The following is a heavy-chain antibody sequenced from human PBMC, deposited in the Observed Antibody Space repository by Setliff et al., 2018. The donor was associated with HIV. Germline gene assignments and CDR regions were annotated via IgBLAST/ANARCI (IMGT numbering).Heavy chain of an antibody. D-gene: IGHD1-1*01. V-gene: IGHV1-2*06. J-gene: IGHJ3*01. CDR1: GYTFTNYY. Sequence: ASVKVSCKASGYTFTNYYIHWVRQAPGQGLEWMGRINPNSGGTQYSQKFQGRVTMARDVSISTFYMQLTRLRSDDTAMYYCAWNHPDPTTSHPEAFALWGQGTMVTVSS. CDR3: AWNHPDPTTSHPEAFAL. CDR2: INPNSGGT.